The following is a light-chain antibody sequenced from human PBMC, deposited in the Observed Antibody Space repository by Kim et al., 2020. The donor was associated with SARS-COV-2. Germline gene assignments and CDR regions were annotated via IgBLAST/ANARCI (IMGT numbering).Light chain of an antibody. CDR1: QIISNW. Sequence: DIQMTQSPSTLSASVGDKVTITCRASQIISNWLAWYQQKPGKAPKLLIYDASSLERGVPSRFSGSGSGTEFTLTISSLQPDDFTTYYCQQYISYPRTFGQGTKVDIK. CDR2: DAS. CDR3: QQYISYPRT. V-gene: IGKV1-5*01. J-gene: IGKJ1*01.